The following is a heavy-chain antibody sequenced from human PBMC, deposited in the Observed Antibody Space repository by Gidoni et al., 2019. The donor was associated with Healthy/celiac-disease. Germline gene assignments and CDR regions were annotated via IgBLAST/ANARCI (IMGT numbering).Heavy chain of an antibody. J-gene: IGHJ5*02. CDR1: GYSSTSYW. CDR2: IDTSDSYT. Sequence: EVQLVQSGAEARNPPASLMISCKGSGYSSTSYWISCGRQMPGKGLEWMGGIDTSDSYTNYSPSFQGHVTISADKSISTAYLQWSSLKASDTAMYCCARRSEQWLVRGWFEPWGQGTLVTVSS. V-gene: IGHV5-10-1*03. CDR3: ARRSEQWLVRGWFEP. D-gene: IGHD6-19*01.